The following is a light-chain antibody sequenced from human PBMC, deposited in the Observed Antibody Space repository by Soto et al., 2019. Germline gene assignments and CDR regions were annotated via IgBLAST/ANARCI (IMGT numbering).Light chain of an antibody. J-gene: IGLJ2*01. CDR1: SSDVGGYNY. CDR3: SSYTSSSTLYVV. Sequence: QSVLTQPASVSGSPGQSITISCTGTSSDVGGYNYVSWYQQHPGKAPKLMIYDVSNRPSGVSNRFSGSKSGNTASLTISGLQAEDKADYYCSSYTSSSTLYVVFGGGTQLTVL. V-gene: IGLV2-14*01. CDR2: DVS.